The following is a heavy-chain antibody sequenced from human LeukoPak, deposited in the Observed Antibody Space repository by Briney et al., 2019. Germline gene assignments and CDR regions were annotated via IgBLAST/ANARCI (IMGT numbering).Heavy chain of an antibody. J-gene: IGHJ4*03. CDR3: ARNGGWFRFDY. Sequence: GGSLRLSCAASGFTFSNYWMDWVRQSPGKGLEWVANIKEDGSDKYYVDSVKGRFTISRDNAKNSLYLQMNSLRAEDTAVYYCARNGGWFRFDYLGPGTLVNVSS. V-gene: IGHV3-7*03. CDR2: IKEDGSDK. D-gene: IGHD6-19*01. CDR1: GFTFSNYW.